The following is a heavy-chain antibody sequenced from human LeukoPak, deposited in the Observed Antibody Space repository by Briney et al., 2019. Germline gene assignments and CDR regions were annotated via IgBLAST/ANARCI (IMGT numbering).Heavy chain of an antibody. D-gene: IGHD5-18*01. CDR1: GGXISSYY. CDR3: AKHSSSRIQLWLPLFDY. V-gene: IGHV4-59*08. J-gene: IGHJ4*02. CDR2: INYSGST. Sequence: SETLSLTCTVSGGXISSYYCSWIRQPPGKGLEWIGHINYSGSTNYNPSLKSRVTISVDTSKHQFSLKLSSVTAADTAVYYCAKHSSSRIQLWLPLFDYWGQGTLVTVSS.